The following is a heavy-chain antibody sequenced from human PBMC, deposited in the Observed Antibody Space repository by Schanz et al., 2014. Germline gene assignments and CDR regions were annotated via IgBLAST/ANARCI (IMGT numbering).Heavy chain of an antibody. V-gene: IGHV3-30*04. Sequence: QVQLVESGGGVVQPGRSLRLSCAASGFTFSSYAMHWVRQAPGKGLEWVAVISYDGSNKYYADSVKGRFTISRDNSKNTLYLQMNSLRAEDTAVYYCARDPSGSYGWFDPWGQGTLVTVSP. J-gene: IGHJ5*02. CDR3: ARDPSGSYGWFDP. CDR2: ISYDGSNK. D-gene: IGHD1-26*01. CDR1: GFTFSSYA.